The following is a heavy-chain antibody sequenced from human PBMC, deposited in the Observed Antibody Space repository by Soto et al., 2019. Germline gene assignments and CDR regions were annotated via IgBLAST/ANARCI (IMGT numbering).Heavy chain of an antibody. CDR3: GRGPPFWR. J-gene: IGHJ4*02. D-gene: IGHD3-3*01. V-gene: IGHV4-30-2*01. Sequence: QLQLQESGSGLVKPSQTLSLTCAVSGGSISSGGYSWSWIRQPPGKGLEWIGYIYHSGSTYYNPSPKRRVHLTVDRSKNQVSPEPSSVTAADTAVYYWGRGPPFWRWGPGTLVNGSS. CDR2: IYHSGST. CDR1: GGSISSGGYS.